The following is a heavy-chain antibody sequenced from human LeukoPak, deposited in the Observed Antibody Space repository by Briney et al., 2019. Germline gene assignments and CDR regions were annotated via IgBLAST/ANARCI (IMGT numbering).Heavy chain of an antibody. J-gene: IGHJ6*02. CDR2: ISSDGTNK. CDR1: GFTFRSYA. V-gene: IGHV3-30-3*01. D-gene: IGHD2-15*01. Sequence: GRSLRLSCVASGFTFRSYAMHWVRQAPGKGLEWVIVISSDGTNKYYADSVKGRFTVSRDNSKNTLYLQMNSLRDKDTAVDYCGRDLTTLEHLGYYYAMDVWGQGTTVTVSS. CDR3: GRDLTTLEHLGYYYAMDV.